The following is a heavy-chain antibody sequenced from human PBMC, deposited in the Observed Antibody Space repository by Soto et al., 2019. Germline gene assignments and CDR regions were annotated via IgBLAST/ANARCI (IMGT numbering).Heavy chain of an antibody. CDR1: GFTFKDFG. CDR3: ARDLHGDPTTGL. J-gene: IGHJ4*02. D-gene: IGHD4-17*01. CDR2: IWYDGSNK. Sequence: QVQLVESGGGVVQPGRSLRLSCAASGFTFKDFGMHWVRQAPGKGLEWVAVIWYDGSNKYYTDSVKGRFTISRDNSKNTLYLQMSSLRDEDTAVYYCARDLHGDPTTGLWGQGTLVTVSS. V-gene: IGHV3-33*01.